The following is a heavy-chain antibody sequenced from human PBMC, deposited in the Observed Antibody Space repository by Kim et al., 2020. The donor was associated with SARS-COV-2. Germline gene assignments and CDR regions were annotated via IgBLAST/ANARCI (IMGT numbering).Heavy chain of an antibody. V-gene: IGHV3-7*01. J-gene: IGHJ3*02. CDR2: IKQDGSEK. D-gene: IGHD6-19*01. CDR3: ARDASVAGTDGLDI. CDR1: GFTLRSYW. Sequence: GSLRLSCVAPGFTLRSYWMTWVRQAPGKGLEWVANIKQDGSEKFYVDSVKGRFTISRDNAKNSLYLQMNSLRAEDTAVYYCARDASVAGTDGLDIWGEGTKVTVSS.